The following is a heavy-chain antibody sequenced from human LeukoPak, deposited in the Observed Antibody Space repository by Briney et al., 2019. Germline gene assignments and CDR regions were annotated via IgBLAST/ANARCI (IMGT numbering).Heavy chain of an antibody. CDR3: ARDRGLVHFDY. V-gene: IGHV3-7*03. Sequence: PGGSLRLSCAASGFTFSTYWLSWVRQAPGKGLGWVAYINQDVSEIYYVDSVKGRFTISRDNAKNSLYLQMNSLRAEDTAVYYCARDRGLVHFDYWGQGTLVTVSS. D-gene: IGHD6-19*01. CDR2: INQDVSEI. CDR1: GFTFSTYW. J-gene: IGHJ4*02.